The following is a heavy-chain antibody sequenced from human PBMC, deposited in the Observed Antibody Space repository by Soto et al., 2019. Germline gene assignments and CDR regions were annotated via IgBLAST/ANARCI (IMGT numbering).Heavy chain of an antibody. CDR2: ISAYNGNT. Sequence: QVQLVQSGAEVKKPGASVKVSCKASGYTFTSYGISWVRQAPGQGLEWMGWISAYNGNTNYAQKLQGRVTMTTDTSTSTAYMELRSMRSDDTAVYYCARDSLRAVAGTGGRDIWGQGTMVTVSS. J-gene: IGHJ3*02. V-gene: IGHV1-18*01. D-gene: IGHD6-19*01. CDR3: ARDSLRAVAGTGGRDI. CDR1: GYTFTSYG.